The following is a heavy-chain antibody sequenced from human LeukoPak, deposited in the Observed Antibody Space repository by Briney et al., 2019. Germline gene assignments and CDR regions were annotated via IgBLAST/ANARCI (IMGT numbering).Heavy chain of an antibody. CDR2: IWLDGSNK. Sequence: GGSLRLSCAASGFTFSSYGMHWVRQAPGKGLEWVAVIWLDGSNKYYVDSVKGRFTISRDNSKNMLPLQMNSLRAEDTAVYYCARDLGTMVRGGFDHWGQGTLVTVSS. J-gene: IGHJ4*02. V-gene: IGHV3-33*01. D-gene: IGHD3-10*01. CDR3: ARDLGTMVRGGFDH. CDR1: GFTFSSYG.